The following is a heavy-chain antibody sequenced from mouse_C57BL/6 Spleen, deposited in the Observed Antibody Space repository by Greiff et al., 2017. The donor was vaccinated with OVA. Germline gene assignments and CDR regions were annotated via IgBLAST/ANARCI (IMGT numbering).Heavy chain of an antibody. V-gene: IGHV1-50*01. CDR2: IDPSDSYT. Sequence: QVQLQQPGAELVKPGASVKLSCKASGYTFTSYWMQWVKQRPGQGLEWIGEIDPSDSYTNYNQKFKGKATLTVDTSSSTAYMQLSSLTSEDSAVYYGASRGSSGYPAWFAYWGQGTLVTVSA. J-gene: IGHJ3*01. CDR1: GYTFTSYW. D-gene: IGHD3-2*02. CDR3: ASRGSSGYPAWFAY.